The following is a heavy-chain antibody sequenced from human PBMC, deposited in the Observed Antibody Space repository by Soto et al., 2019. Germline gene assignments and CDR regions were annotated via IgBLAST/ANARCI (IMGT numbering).Heavy chain of an antibody. Sequence: QVQLVQSGAEVKKPGASVKVSCRASGYTFSNYAMHWVRQAPGQRLEDMGWINVNNGNTQYSQKFQGRVTITRDTSANTAYVDLNSLTSEDTAFYCCARGRLGITTFELWGQGTLVTLSS. D-gene: IGHD7-27*01. CDR2: INVNNGNT. CDR1: GYTFSNYA. CDR3: ARGRLGITTFEL. V-gene: IGHV1-3*01. J-gene: IGHJ3*01.